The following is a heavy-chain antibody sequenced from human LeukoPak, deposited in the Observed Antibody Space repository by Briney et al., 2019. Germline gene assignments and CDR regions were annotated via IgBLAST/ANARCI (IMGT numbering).Heavy chain of an antibody. V-gene: IGHV1-18*01. CDR3: ARGAAGSYDY. CDR2: ISTYNSNT. D-gene: IGHD6-13*01. Sequence: ASLKVSCKASGYTFTSYNISWVRQTPGQRLEWMGWISTYNSNTNQAEKLQGRITMTTDTSTSTAYMEVRSLRSDDAAVYYCARGAAGSYDYWGQGTLVTVSS. J-gene: IGHJ4*02. CDR1: GYTFTSYN.